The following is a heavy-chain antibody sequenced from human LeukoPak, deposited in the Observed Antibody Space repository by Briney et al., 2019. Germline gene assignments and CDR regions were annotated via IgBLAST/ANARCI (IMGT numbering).Heavy chain of an antibody. J-gene: IGHJ6*04. CDR3: ARGRIVVVVAAIPRLYGMDV. Sequence: SETLSLTCAVYGGSFSGYYWSWIRQPPGKGLEWIGEINHSGSTNYNPSLKSRVTISVDTSKNQFSLKLSSVTAADTAVYYCARGRIVVVVAAIPRLYGMDVWGKGTTVTVSS. D-gene: IGHD2-15*01. V-gene: IGHV4-34*01. CDR2: INHSGST. CDR1: GGSFSGYY.